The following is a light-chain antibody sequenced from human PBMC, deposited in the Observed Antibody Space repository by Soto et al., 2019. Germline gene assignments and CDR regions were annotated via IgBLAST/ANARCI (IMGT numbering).Light chain of an antibody. V-gene: IGKV3-15*01. CDR2: DAS. J-gene: IGKJ4*01. CDR3: QQYNFWPPLT. CDR1: QNVTSN. Sequence: EIVMTQSPATLSVSPGERATLSYRASQNVTSNLAWYRQKPGQAPRLLISDASTRATGVPARFSGSGSGTEFTLTISSLQSEDSGIYYCQQYNFWPPLTFGGGTKVEIK.